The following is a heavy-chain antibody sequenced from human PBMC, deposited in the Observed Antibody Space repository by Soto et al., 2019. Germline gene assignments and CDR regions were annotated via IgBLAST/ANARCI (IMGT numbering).Heavy chain of an antibody. D-gene: IGHD3-3*01. CDR3: PTAVPAVDYDFWSGYFDY. V-gene: IGHV3-15*01. CDR1: GFTFSNAW. Sequence: GESLKISCAASGFTFSNAWMSWVRQAPGKGLEWVGRIKSKTDGGTTDYAAPVKDRFTISRDDSKNTLYLQMNSLKTEDTAVNYGPTAVPAVDYDFWSGYFDYWGQGTLVTVSS. CDR2: IKSKTDGGTT. J-gene: IGHJ4*02.